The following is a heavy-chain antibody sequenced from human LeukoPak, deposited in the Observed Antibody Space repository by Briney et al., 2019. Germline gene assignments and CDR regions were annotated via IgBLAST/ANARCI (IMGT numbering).Heavy chain of an antibody. CDR2: INSDGSWT. D-gene: IGHD2-2*01. J-gene: IGHJ4*02. CDR3: VSFYETY. V-gene: IGHV3-74*01. CDR1: GFTFNNYW. Sequence: PGGSLRLSCAASGFTFNNYWMHWVRQAPGKGLVWVSHINSDGSWTSYADSVKGRFTISKDNAKNTVYLQMNNLRAEDTAVYYCVSFYETYWGRGTLVTVSS.